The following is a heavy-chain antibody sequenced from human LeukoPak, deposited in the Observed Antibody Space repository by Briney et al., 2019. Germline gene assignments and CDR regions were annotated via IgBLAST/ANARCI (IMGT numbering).Heavy chain of an antibody. V-gene: IGHV3-20*04. CDR3: ARARRSSGPNFFDY. CDR2: INWNGGST. CDR1: GFTFDDYG. Sequence: GGSLRLSCAASGFTFDDYGMSWVRQAPGKGLEWVSGINWNGGSTGYADSVKGRFTISRDNAKNSLYLQMNSLRAEDTALYYCARARRSSGPNFFDYWGQGTLVTVSS. J-gene: IGHJ4*02. D-gene: IGHD6-19*01.